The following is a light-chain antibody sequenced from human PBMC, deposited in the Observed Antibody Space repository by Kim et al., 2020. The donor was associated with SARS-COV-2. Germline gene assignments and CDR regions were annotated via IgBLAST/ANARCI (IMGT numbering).Light chain of an antibody. CDR2: SNN. V-gene: IGLV1-44*01. Sequence: GQRVTISWSRSRPNTGSNTVNWYPQLPGTAPNLLIYSNNQRPSGVPDRFSGSKSGTSASLAISGLQSEDEADYYCAAWDDSLNGVVFGGGTQLTVL. CDR1: RPNTGSNT. J-gene: IGLJ2*01. CDR3: AAWDDSLNGVV.